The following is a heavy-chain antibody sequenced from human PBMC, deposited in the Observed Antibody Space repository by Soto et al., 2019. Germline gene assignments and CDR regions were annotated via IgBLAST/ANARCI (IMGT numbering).Heavy chain of an antibody. J-gene: IGHJ4*02. CDR1: GFTFSSYG. V-gene: IGHV3-30*18. CDR3: AKGAIQPWLLDY. D-gene: IGHD5-18*01. CDR2: ISYDGSNK. Sequence: QVLLVESGGGVVQPGGSLRLSCAASGFTFSSYGMHWVRQAPGKGLEWVTIISYDGSNKYYADSVKGRFTISRDNSKNTLYLRMNNLRAEDTAIYFCAKGAIQPWLLDYWGQGTLVTVSS.